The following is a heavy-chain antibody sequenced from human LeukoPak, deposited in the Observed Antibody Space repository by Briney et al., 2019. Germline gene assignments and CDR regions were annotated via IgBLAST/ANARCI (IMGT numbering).Heavy chain of an antibody. Sequence: SETLSLTCTASDGSISSYYWSWIRQPPGKGLEWIGYIYYSGSTNYNPSLKSRVTISVDTSKNQFSLKLSSVTAADTAVYYCARLTYYYDSSGRLDYWGQGTLVTVSS. J-gene: IGHJ4*02. D-gene: IGHD3-22*01. CDR1: DGSISSYY. V-gene: IGHV4-59*01. CDR2: IYYSGST. CDR3: ARLTYYYDSSGRLDY.